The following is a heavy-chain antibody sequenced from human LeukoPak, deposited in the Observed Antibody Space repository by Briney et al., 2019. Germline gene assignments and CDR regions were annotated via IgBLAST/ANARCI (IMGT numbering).Heavy chain of an antibody. J-gene: IGHJ4*02. Sequence: SQTLSLTCTVSGGSISSHYWSWIRQPPGKGLEWIGYIYYSGSTNYNPSLKSRVTISVDTSKNQFSLKLSSVTAADTAVYYCARQGGVWSGYVYYFDYWGQGTLVTVSS. CDR3: ARQGGVWSGYVYYFDY. D-gene: IGHD3-3*01. CDR1: GGSISSHY. CDR2: IYYSGST. V-gene: IGHV4-59*08.